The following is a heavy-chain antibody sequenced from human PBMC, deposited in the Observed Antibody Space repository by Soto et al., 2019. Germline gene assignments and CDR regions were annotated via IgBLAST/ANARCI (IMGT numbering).Heavy chain of an antibody. D-gene: IGHD6-13*01. Sequence: SETLSLTCTVSGGSISSSSYYWGWIRQPPGKGLEWIGSIYYSGSTYYNPSLKSRVTISVDTSKNQFSLKLSSVTAADTAVYYCARLRVAAAYIDYWGQGTLVTSPQ. CDR3: ARLRVAAAYIDY. J-gene: IGHJ4*02. CDR2: IYYSGST. CDR1: GGSISSSSYY. V-gene: IGHV4-39*01.